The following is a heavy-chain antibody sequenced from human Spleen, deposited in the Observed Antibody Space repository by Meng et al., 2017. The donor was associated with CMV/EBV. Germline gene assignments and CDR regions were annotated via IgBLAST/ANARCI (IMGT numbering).Heavy chain of an antibody. CDR3: TRDRCSAASCYLVHVGTWFDP. CDR1: V. V-gene: IGHV1-69*10. Sequence: VISWVRQAPGQGLEWMGGIIPLLGVFRYAEKLQGRVTFTADKSTSTAYMELSSLRSEDTAVYYCTRDRCSAASCYLVHVGTWFDPWGQGTLVTVSS. CDR2: IIPLLGVF. J-gene: IGHJ5*01. D-gene: IGHD2-2*01.